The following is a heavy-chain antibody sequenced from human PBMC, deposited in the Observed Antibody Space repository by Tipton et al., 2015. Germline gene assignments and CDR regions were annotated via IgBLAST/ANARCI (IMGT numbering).Heavy chain of an antibody. CDR3: ARTSYDSSGYYSHFQN. D-gene: IGHD3-22*01. J-gene: IGHJ1*01. V-gene: IGHV5-51*01. Sequence: QLVQSGAEVKKPGESLKISCKGSGYNFTNYWIGWVRQMPGKGLEWMGIIYPGDSDTRYSPSFQGQVTISADKSISTAYLQWSSLKASDTAMYYCARTSYDSSGYYSHFQNWGQGTLVTVSS. CDR1: GYNFTNYW. CDR2: IYPGDSDT.